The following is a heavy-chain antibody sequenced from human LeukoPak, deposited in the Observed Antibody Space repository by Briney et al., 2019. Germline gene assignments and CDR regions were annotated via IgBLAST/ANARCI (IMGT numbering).Heavy chain of an antibody. D-gene: IGHD4-17*01. V-gene: IGHV3-66*01. Sequence: LGGPLRLSCAASGFTVSSNYMSWVRQAPGKGLEWVSVIYSGGSTYYADSVKGRFTISRDNSKNTLYLQMNSLRAENTAVYYCARETTVLGLDVWGQGTTVTVSS. CDR3: ARETTVLGLDV. CDR2: IYSGGST. J-gene: IGHJ6*02. CDR1: GFTVSSNY.